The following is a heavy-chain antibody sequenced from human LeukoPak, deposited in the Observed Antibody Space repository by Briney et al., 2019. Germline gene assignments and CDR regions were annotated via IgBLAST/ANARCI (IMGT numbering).Heavy chain of an antibody. CDR1: GYTLTELS. D-gene: IGHD2-8*01. CDR3: ATVSPELLMVYASAFDI. J-gene: IGHJ3*02. Sequence: GASVKVSCKVSGYTLTELSMHWVRQAPGKGLEWMGGFDPEDGETIYAQKFQSRVTMTEDTSTDTAYMELSSLRSEDTAVYYCATVSPELLMVYASAFDIWGQGTMVTVSS. V-gene: IGHV1-24*01. CDR2: FDPEDGET.